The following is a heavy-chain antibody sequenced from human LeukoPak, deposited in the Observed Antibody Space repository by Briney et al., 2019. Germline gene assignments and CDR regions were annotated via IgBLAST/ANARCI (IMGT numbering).Heavy chain of an antibody. CDR2: ISSSSRTI. J-gene: IGHJ6*02. Sequence: PGGSLRLSCAASGFTFSTYDMNWVRQAPGKGLEWVSYISSSSRTISYADSVKGRFTISRDNAKHSLYLQMNSLRAEDTAVYYCARLRYYAMDVWGQETTVTASS. CDR3: ARLRYYAMDV. CDR1: GFTFSTYD. V-gene: IGHV3-48*01.